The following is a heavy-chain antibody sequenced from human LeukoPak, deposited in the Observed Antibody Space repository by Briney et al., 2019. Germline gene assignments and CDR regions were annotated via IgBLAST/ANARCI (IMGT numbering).Heavy chain of an antibody. V-gene: IGHV3-23*01. CDR2: ISGSGGST. CDR3: AKDYDILTSLYYFDY. J-gene: IGHJ4*02. Sequence: GGSLRLSCAASGFTFSSYAMSWVRQAPGKGLEWVSAISGSGGSTYYADSVKGRFTISRDSSKNTLYLQMNSLRAEDTAVYYCAKDYDILTSLYYFDYWGQGTLVTVSS. CDR1: GFTFSSYA. D-gene: IGHD3-9*01.